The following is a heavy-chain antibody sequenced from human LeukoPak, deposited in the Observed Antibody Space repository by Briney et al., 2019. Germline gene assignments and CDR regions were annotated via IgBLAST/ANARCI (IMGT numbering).Heavy chain of an antibody. CDR3: AREINDFWSGYDFDY. CDR2: ISGSASST. Sequence: GGSLRLSCAASGFTFSNYAMSWVRQAPGKGLEWVSAISGSASSTYYADSVKGRFTISRDNAKNSLYLQMNSLRAEDTALYYCAREINDFWSGYDFDYWGQGTLVTVSS. CDR1: GFTFSNYA. V-gene: IGHV3-23*01. J-gene: IGHJ4*02. D-gene: IGHD3-3*01.